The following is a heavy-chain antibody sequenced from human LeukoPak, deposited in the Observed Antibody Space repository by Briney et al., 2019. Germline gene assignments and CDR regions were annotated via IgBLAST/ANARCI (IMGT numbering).Heavy chain of an antibody. J-gene: IGHJ4*02. D-gene: IGHD2-2*01. V-gene: IGHV1-2*02. CDR2: INPNSGGT. CDR3: ARDLLGYCSSTSCSIDY. CDR1: GYTFTGYY. Sequence: ASVKVSCKASGYTFTGYYMHWVRQAPGQGLEWMGWINPNSGGTNYAQKFQGRVTMTRDTSISTAYMELSRLRSDDTAVYYCARDLLGYCSSTSCSIDYWGQGTLVTVSP.